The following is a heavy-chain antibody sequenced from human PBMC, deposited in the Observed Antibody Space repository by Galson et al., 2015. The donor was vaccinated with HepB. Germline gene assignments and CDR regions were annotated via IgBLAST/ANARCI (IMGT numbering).Heavy chain of an antibody. CDR2: ISTSGGTT. CDR3: VKDEKRQQVVPEALDD. Sequence: SLRLSCAASGFNFIDYGMTWVRQAPGKGLEWVSCISTSGGTTNYADSVKGRFTISRDNSKNTLYLQMNTLRAEDSAVYYCVKDEKRQQVVPEALDDWGQGTLGTASP. CDR1: GFNFIDYG. D-gene: IGHD6-13*01. V-gene: IGHV3-23*01. J-gene: IGHJ4*02.